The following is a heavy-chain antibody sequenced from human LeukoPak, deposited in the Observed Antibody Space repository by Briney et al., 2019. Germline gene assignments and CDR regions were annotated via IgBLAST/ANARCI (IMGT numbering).Heavy chain of an antibody. CDR2: IYPGDSDT. CDR1: GYSFTSYW. D-gene: IGHD3-9*01. Sequence: GESLKISCKGSGYSFTSYWIGWVRQMPGKGLEWMGIIYPGDSDTRYSPSFQGQVTISADKSISTAYLQWSSLKASDTVMYYCARHSKSGYYSLDYFDYWGQGTLVTVSS. CDR3: ARHSKSGYYSLDYFDY. V-gene: IGHV5-51*01. J-gene: IGHJ4*02.